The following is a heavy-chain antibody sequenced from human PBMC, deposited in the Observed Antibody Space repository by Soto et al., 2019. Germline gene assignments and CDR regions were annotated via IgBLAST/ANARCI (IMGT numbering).Heavy chain of an antibody. CDR2: ISYDGSNK. J-gene: IGHJ4*02. CDR3: ARDRRDHSSSWWGYFYY. D-gene: IGHD6-13*01. CDR1: GFTFSSYA. Sequence: QVQLVESGGGVVQPGRSLRLSCAASGFTFSSYAMHWVRQAPGKGLEWVAVISYDGSNKYYADSVKGRFTISRDNSKNTLYLQMNSLRAEDTAVYYCARDRRDHSSSWWGYFYYWGQGTLVTVSS. V-gene: IGHV3-30-3*01.